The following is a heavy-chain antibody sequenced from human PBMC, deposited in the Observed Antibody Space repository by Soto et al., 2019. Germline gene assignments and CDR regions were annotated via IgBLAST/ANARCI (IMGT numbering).Heavy chain of an antibody. CDR2: ISSSSSYI. V-gene: IGHV3-21*01. Sequence: GGSLRLSCAASGFTFSSYSMNWVRQAPGKGLEWVSSISSSSSYIYYADSVKGRFPISRDNAKNSLYLQMNSLRAEDTAVYYCARDTSSWPKPLGYFQHWGQGTLVTVSS. CDR3: ARDTSSWPKPLGYFQH. J-gene: IGHJ1*01. D-gene: IGHD6-13*01. CDR1: GFTFSSYS.